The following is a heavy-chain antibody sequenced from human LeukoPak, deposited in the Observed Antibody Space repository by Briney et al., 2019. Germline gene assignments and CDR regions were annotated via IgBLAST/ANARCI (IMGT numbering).Heavy chain of an antibody. V-gene: IGHV3-30*14. CDR1: GLTFSSYA. J-gene: IGHJ4*02. Sequence: GGSLRLSCAVSGLTFSSYAMDWVRQAPGKGLEWVAVITYDAKHEFYVDSVKSRFSVSRDKAKNTLYLQMNSLTAEDTAVYYCARSAYGGYQIDYWGQGTLVTVSS. D-gene: IGHD4-17*01. CDR3: ARSAYGGYQIDY. CDR2: ITYDAKHE.